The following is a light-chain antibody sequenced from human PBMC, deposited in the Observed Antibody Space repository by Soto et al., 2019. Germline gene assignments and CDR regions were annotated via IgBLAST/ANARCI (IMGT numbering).Light chain of an antibody. V-gene: IGLV2-14*01. CDR2: DVA. Sequence: QPVLAQPASVSGSPGQSISISCTGTSSDVGGYDFVSWYQQHPGKAPKLIIYDVANRASGVSSRFSGSKSGNTASLTISGLQAEDEADYHCRSYTSGNLDVFGTGTKLTVL. J-gene: IGLJ1*01. CDR1: SSDVGGYDF. CDR3: RSYTSGNLDV.